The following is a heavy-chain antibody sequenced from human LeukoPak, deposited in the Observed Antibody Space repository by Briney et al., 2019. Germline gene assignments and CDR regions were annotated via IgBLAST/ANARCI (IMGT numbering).Heavy chain of an antibody. CDR3: AVSSGVYYGMDV. CDR1: DGSISSYY. CDR2: IYYSGST. Sequence: KPSETLSLTCTGSDGSISSYYWRWIRQPPGKGLEWIGYIYYSGSTNYNPSLKSRVTISVDTSKNQFSLKLSSVTAADTAVYYCAVSSGVYYGMDVWGQGTTVTVSS. J-gene: IGHJ6*02. V-gene: IGHV4-59*08. D-gene: IGHD6-25*01.